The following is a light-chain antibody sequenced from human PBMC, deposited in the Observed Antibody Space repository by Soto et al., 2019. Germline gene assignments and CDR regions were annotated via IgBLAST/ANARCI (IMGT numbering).Light chain of an antibody. CDR2: DVS. CDR3: SSYTSSTSYV. V-gene: IGLV2-14*01. Sequence: QSALTQPASVSGSPGQSITISCTGTSSVVGIYNYVSWYQQHPGKAPKLMIYDVSNRPSGVSNRFSGSKSGNTASLSISGLQAEDEADYYCSSYTSSTSYVFGTGTKVTVL. J-gene: IGLJ1*01. CDR1: SSVVGIYNY.